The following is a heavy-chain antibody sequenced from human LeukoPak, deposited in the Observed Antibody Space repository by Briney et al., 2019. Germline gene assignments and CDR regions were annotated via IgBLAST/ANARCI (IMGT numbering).Heavy chain of an antibody. Sequence: PSETLSLTCTVSGGSISSSSYYWGWIRQPPGKGLEWIGSIYYSGSTYYNPSLKSRATISVDTSKNQFSLKLSSVTAADTAVYYCARRRELSWYFDLWGRGTLVTVSS. CDR1: GGSISSSSYY. CDR3: ARRRELSWYFDL. J-gene: IGHJ2*01. V-gene: IGHV4-39*01. CDR2: IYYSGST. D-gene: IGHD5-24*01.